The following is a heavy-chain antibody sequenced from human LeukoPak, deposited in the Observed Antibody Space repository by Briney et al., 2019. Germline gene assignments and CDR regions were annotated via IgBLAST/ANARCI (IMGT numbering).Heavy chain of an antibody. CDR2: ISYDGSNK. J-gene: IGHJ4*02. Sequence: PGGSLRLPCAASGFTFSSYGMHWVRQAPGKGLEWVAVISYDGSNKYYADSVKGRFTISRDNSKNTLYLQMNSLRAEDTAVYYCAKAMGYSSGWYYFDYWGQGTLVTVSS. CDR1: GFTFSSYG. V-gene: IGHV3-30*18. CDR3: AKAMGYSSGWYYFDY. D-gene: IGHD6-19*01.